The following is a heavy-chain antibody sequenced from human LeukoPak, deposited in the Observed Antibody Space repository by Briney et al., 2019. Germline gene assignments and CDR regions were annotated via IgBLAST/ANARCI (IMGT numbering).Heavy chain of an antibody. CDR3: ARLVRNYYMDV. D-gene: IGHD2-8*02. CDR2: MYHSGST. Sequence: SETLSLTCAVSGYSISTDYYWGWIRQSPGKGLEWIGSMYHSGSTYYNPSLKSRVTTSVVTSKNQFSLKLSSVTAADTAVYYCARLVRNYYMDVWGKGTTVTVSS. V-gene: IGHV4-38-2*01. CDR1: GYSISTDYY. J-gene: IGHJ6*03.